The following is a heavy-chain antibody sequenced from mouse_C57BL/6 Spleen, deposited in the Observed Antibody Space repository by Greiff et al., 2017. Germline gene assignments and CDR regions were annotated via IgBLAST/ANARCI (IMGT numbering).Heavy chain of an antibody. CDR2: INPYNGGT. D-gene: IGHD1-1*01. CDR1: GYTFTDYY. J-gene: IGHJ2*01. CDR3: APITTVVEGFDY. Sequence: VHVKQSGPVLVKPGASVKMSCKASGYTFTDYYMNWVKQSHGKSLEWIGVINPYNGGTSYNQKFKGKATLTVDKSSSTAYMELNSLTSEDSAVYYCAPITTVVEGFDYWGQGTTLTVSS. V-gene: IGHV1-19*01.